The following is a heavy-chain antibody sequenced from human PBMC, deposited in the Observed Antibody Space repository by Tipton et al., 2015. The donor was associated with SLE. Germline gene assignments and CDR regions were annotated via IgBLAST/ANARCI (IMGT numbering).Heavy chain of an antibody. J-gene: IGHJ3*02. CDR3: ARDYHYDSSRRAFDI. V-gene: IGHV4-39*07. Sequence: LRLSCTVSGGSISSSSYYWGWIRQPPGKGLEWIGSIYYSGSTYYNPSLKSRVTISVDTSKNQFSLKLSSVTAADTAVYYCARDYHYDSSRRAFDIWGQGTMVTVSS. CDR2: IYYSGST. D-gene: IGHD3-22*01. CDR1: GGSISSSSYY.